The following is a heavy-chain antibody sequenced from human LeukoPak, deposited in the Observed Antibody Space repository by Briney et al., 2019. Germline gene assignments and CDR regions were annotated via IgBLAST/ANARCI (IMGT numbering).Heavy chain of an antibody. CDR1: GYSFTSYW. D-gene: IGHD6-13*01. CDR2: IYPGDSDI. J-gene: IGHJ4*02. Sequence: GESLQISSKGSGYSFTSYWIGWVRQMPGKGLEWMGIIYPGDSDIRYSPSFQGLVTISADKSISTAYLQWSSLKASDTAMYYCARHGSSNIDYWGQGTLVTVSS. V-gene: IGHV5-51*01. CDR3: ARHGSSNIDY.